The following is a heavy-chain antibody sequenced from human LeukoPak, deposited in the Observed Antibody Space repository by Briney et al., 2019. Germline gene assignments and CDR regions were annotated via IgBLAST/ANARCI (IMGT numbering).Heavy chain of an antibody. CDR1: GFSLSTSGVG. D-gene: IGHD3-22*01. V-gene: IGHV2-5*02. CDR3: AHRRGDYYDSSGYYYPTVEKNYFDY. J-gene: IGHJ4*02. CDR2: IYWDDDK. Sequence: SGPTLVKPTQTLTLTCTFSGFSLSTSGVGVRWIRQPPGKALEWLALIYWDDDKRYSPSLKSRLTITKDTSKNQVVLTMTNMDPVDTATYYCAHRRGDYYDSSGYYYPTVEKNYFDYWGQGTPVTVSS.